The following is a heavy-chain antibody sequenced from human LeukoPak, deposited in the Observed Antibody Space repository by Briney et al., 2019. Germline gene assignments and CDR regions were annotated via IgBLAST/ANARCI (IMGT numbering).Heavy chain of an antibody. Sequence: SETLSLTCTVSDGSISSGGYYWSWIRQHPGKGLEWIGYIYYSGSTYYNPSLKSRVTISVDTSKNQFSLKLSSVTAADTAMYYCARGGYSNYVGRYYYYMDVWGKGTTVTVSS. CDR2: IYYSGST. J-gene: IGHJ6*03. CDR3: ARGGYSNYVGRYYYYMDV. CDR1: DGSISSGGYY. D-gene: IGHD4-11*01. V-gene: IGHV4-31*02.